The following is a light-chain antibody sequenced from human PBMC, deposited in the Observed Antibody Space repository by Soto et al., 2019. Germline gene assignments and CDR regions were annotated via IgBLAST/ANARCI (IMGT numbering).Light chain of an antibody. V-gene: IGLV2-14*03. Sequence: QSALTQPASVSGSPGQSITISCTGTSSDVGGYNYVSWYQQHPGKAPKLMIYDVNNRPSGVSNRFSGSKSGNTASLTISGLQAEDEADYCCSSYTSSSAYVFGTGTKLTVL. CDR3: SSYTSSSAYV. CDR2: DVN. CDR1: SSDVGGYNY. J-gene: IGLJ1*01.